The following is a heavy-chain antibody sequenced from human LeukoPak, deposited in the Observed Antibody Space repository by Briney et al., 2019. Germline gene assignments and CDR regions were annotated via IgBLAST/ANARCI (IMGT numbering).Heavy chain of an antibody. D-gene: IGHD1-14*01. J-gene: IGHJ3*02. CDR3: ARELGGTKTGGFDI. CDR2: IGAAGAHT. Sequence: PGGSLRLSCAASGFRLTFHDMHWVRQAPGKGLEFVSSIGAAGAHTFYADSLKGRFTISRDNFQSTMYLQMDGLRPEDSAVYYCARELGGTKTGGFDIWGQGTVVTVSS. CDR1: GFRLTFHD. V-gene: IGHV3-64*02.